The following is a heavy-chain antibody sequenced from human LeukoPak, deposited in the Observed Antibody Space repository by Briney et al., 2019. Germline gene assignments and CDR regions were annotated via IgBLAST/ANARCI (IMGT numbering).Heavy chain of an antibody. D-gene: IGHD3-10*01. CDR1: GFTFSSYG. CDR2: ISYDGSNE. Sequence: GGSLRLSCAASGFTFSSYGMHWVRQAPGKGLEWVAIISYDGSNEYYADSVKGRFTISRDNSKNTLYLQMNSLRAADTAVYHRAKLSVWDGSGSYDYWGQGTLVTVSS. V-gene: IGHV3-30*18. J-gene: IGHJ4*02. CDR3: AKLSVWDGSGSYDY.